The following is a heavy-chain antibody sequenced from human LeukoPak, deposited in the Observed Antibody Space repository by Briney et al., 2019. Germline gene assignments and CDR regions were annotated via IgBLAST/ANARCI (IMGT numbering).Heavy chain of an antibody. CDR3: ARSPRGVVTLGH. Sequence: ASVKVSCKASGYTFTGYYMHWVRQAPGQGLEWMGRINPNSGGTNYAQKFQGRVTMTRDTSISTAYMELSRLRSDDTAVYYCARSPRGVVTLGHWGQGTLVTVSS. CDR1: GYTFTGYY. V-gene: IGHV1-2*06. D-gene: IGHD2-21*02. J-gene: IGHJ4*02. CDR2: INPNSGGT.